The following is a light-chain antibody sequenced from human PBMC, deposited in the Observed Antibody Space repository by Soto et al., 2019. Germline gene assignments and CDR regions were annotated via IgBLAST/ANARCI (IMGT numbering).Light chain of an antibody. CDR1: QSIRGW. J-gene: IGKJ3*01. CDR3: QQFGGSPPRFT. V-gene: IGKV1-5*01. CDR2: DAS. Sequence: DIQMTQSPSTLSASVGDRVTITCRASQSIRGWLAWYQQKPGKAPNLLIYDASRLKSGVPSRFSGRGSGTEFTLTIRKLEPEDFAVYYCQQFGGSPPRFTFGPGTKVEVK.